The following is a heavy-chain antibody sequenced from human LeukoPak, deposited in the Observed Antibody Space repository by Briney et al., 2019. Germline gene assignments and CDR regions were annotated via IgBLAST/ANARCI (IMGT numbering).Heavy chain of an antibody. D-gene: IGHD3-22*01. CDR3: AKDQSYDPPLDAFDV. CDR2: IYTSGST. Sequence: SETLSLTCTVSGGSISSGSYYWSWIRQPAGKGLEWIGRIYTSGSTNYNPSLKSRVTMSVDTSKNQFSLKLSSVTAADTAVYYCAKDQSYDPPLDAFDVWGQGTMVTVSS. J-gene: IGHJ3*01. V-gene: IGHV4-61*02. CDR1: GGSISSGSYY.